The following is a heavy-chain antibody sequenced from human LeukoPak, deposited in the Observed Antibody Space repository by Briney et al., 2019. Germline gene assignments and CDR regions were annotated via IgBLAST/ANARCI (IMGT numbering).Heavy chain of an antibody. Sequence: SETLSRTGTVSTGSITSYYWGWNRQPQGQGREWFGSIYCSERTYYNPALKGRVNISVDTSKNQFSLKLSSVTAADTAVYYCARDPAAPRPYYCDSSGAFDYWGQGTLVTVSS. CDR1: TGSITSYY. D-gene: IGHD3-22*01. CDR2: IYCSERT. J-gene: IGHJ4*02. V-gene: IGHV4-39*02. CDR3: ARDPAAPRPYYCDSSGAFDY.